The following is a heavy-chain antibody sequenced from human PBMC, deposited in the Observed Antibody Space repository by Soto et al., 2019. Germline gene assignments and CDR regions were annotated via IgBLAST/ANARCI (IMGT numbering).Heavy chain of an antibody. J-gene: IGHJ3*02. D-gene: IGHD6-13*01. CDR2: IIPIFGTA. CDR3: ARLKAAETDAFDI. CDR1: GGTFSSYA. Sequence: ASVKVSCKASGGTFSSYAISWVRQAPGQGLEWMGGIIPIFGTANYAQKFQGRVTITADESTSTAYMELSSLRSEDTAVYYCARLKAAETDAFDIWGQGTMVTVS. V-gene: IGHV1-69*13.